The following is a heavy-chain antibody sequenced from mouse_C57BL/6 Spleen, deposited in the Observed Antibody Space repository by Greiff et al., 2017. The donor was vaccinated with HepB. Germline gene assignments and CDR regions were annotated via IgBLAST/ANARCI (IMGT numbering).Heavy chain of an antibody. CDR3: AREPQHGSSRVDY. J-gene: IGHJ2*01. D-gene: IGHD1-1*01. CDR2: IYPGSGST. V-gene: IGHV1-55*01. Sequence: VQLQQPGAELVKPGASVKMSCKASGYTFTSYWITWVKQRPGQGLEWIGDIYPGSGSTNYNEKFKSKATLTVDTSSSTAYMQLSSLTSEDSAVYYCAREPQHGSSRVDYWGQGTTLTVSS. CDR1: GYTFTSYW.